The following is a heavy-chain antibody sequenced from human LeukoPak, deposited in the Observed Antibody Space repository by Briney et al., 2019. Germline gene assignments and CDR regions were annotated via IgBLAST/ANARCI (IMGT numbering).Heavy chain of an antibody. CDR2: IYYSGST. CDR3: ARAPMVRGVIQGFDY. CDR1: GGSISSYY. J-gene: IGHJ4*02. D-gene: IGHD3-10*01. Sequence: SETLSLTCTVSGGSISSYYWSWIRQPPGQGLEWIGYIYYSGSTNYNPSLKSRVTISVDTSKNQFSLKLSSVTAADTAVYYCARAPMVRGVIQGFDYWGQGTLVTVSS. V-gene: IGHV4-59*08.